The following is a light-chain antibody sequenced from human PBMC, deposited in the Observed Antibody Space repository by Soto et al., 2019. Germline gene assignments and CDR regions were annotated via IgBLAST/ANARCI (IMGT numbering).Light chain of an antibody. CDR1: QGINKF. CDR3: QQLTNFRFT. J-gene: IGKJ2*01. Sequence: IPLTQSPSSLSASVGDRVTITCRASQGINKFLAWYQQRPGKAPQLLVYGASTLQSGVPSRFSGSGSGTDFTLTISSLQPEDFATYYCQQLTNFRFTFGQGTKLAIK. V-gene: IGKV1-9*01. CDR2: GAS.